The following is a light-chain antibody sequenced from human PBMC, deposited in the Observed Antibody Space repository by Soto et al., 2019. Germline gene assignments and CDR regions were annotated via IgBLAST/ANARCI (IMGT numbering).Light chain of an antibody. CDR3: QQYVTSPAIT. CDR1: ESVSDY. Sequence: EIVLTQSPGALSLSPGERATLSCWASESVSDYLAWYQQKPGLAPRLLIHGATKRTSGTPDRFSGNGSGKAYTLANSRLEPEDFAVYYCQQYVTSPAITFGQGTQLEIK. J-gene: IGKJ5*01. CDR2: GAT. V-gene: IGKV3-20*01.